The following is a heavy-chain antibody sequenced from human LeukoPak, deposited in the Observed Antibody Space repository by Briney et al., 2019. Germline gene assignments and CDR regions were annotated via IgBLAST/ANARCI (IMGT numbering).Heavy chain of an antibody. Sequence: SETLSLTCAVYVESFSGHSWNWIRQPPGKGLEWIGEINHSGSTNYNPSLKSRVIISVDTSKNQFSLKLSSVTAADTAVYYCARLLVGDIWGQGTMVTVSS. J-gene: IGHJ3*02. CDR1: VESFSGHS. D-gene: IGHD2-8*02. CDR2: INHSGST. CDR3: ARLLVGDI. V-gene: IGHV4-34*01.